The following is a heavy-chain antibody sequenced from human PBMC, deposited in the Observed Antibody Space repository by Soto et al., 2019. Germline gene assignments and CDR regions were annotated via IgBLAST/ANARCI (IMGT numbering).Heavy chain of an antibody. CDR1: SCTFSSYD. D-gene: IGHD6-19*01. V-gene: IGHV1-69*01. Sequence: KVSSKYSSCTFSSYDISWGRQAPGQGLEWMGGIVPIFGTANYAQKFQGRVTITGDESTSTAYMELSSLRSEDRAVYYCARESIAVAGGADYFDYWGQGPMVTVS. CDR2: IVPIFGTA. CDR3: ARESIAVAGGADYFDY. J-gene: IGHJ4*02.